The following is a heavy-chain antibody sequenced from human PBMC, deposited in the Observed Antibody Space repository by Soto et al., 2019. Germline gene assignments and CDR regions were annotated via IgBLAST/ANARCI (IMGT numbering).Heavy chain of an antibody. V-gene: IGHV3-23*01. Sequence: GGSLRLSCAASGFTFSSYSMSWVRQAPGKGLEWVSGFRTGADDGTTYYADSVKGRFTISRDISKNALFLQMNSLRAEDTAIYYCAKKVNSGPGSQYFDYWGQGTLVTVSS. CDR1: GFTFSSYS. CDR3: AKKVNSGPGSQYFDY. CDR2: FRTGADDGTT. D-gene: IGHD3-10*01. J-gene: IGHJ4*02.